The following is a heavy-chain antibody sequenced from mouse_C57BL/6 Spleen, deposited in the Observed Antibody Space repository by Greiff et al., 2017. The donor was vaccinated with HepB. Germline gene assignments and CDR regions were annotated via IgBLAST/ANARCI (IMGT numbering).Heavy chain of an antibody. V-gene: IGHV1-69*01. CDR3: ARPGNNDYGYYYAMDY. CDR2: IDPSDSYT. Sequence: QVQLQQPGAELVMPGASVKLSCKASGYTFTSYWMHWVKQRPGQGLEWIGEIDPSDSYTNYNHKFKGKSTLTVDKSSSTAYMQLSSLTSTDSAVYYCARPGNNDYGYYYAMDYWGQGTSVTVAS. J-gene: IGHJ4*01. D-gene: IGHD2-4*01. CDR1: GYTFTSYW.